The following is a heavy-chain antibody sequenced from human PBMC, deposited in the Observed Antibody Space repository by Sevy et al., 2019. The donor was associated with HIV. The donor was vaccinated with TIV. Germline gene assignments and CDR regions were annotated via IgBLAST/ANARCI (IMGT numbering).Heavy chain of an antibody. D-gene: IGHD3-16*01. CDR2: IRSKTYGGTT. V-gene: IGHV3-49*03. Sequence: GGSLRLSCTASGFTFGDYAMSWLRQAPGKGLEWVGFIRSKTYGGTTEYAASVKGRFTISRDDSKNIAYLQMNSLKTEDTAVYYCTRVLGTRPPYYYFGMDVWGQGTTVTVSS. J-gene: IGHJ6*02. CDR3: TRVLGTRPPYYYFGMDV. CDR1: GFTFGDYA.